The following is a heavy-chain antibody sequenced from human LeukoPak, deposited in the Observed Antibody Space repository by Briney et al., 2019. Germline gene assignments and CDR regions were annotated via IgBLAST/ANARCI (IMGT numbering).Heavy chain of an antibody. CDR1: GYTFRNYD. CDR2: MKPDNGNT. CDR3: ARGNNWYDY. Sequence: ASVKVSCKASGYTFRNYDIVWVRQATGQGLEWMGWMKPDNGNTGYIEMFQGRLTLTRDTSINTAYLELSNLRSGDTAVYYCARGNNWYDYWGQGTLVTVSS. J-gene: IGHJ5*01. V-gene: IGHV1-8*03.